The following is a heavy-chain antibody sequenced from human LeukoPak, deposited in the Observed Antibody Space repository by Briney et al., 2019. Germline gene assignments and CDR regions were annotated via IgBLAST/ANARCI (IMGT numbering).Heavy chain of an antibody. Sequence: AGGSLRLSCAASGFTFSSYGMHWVRQAPGKGLEWVAVIWYDGNNKYYADSVKGRFTISRDNSKNTLYLQMNSLRAEDTAVYYCARGATVTTRKGRDYFDYWGQGTLVTVSS. D-gene: IGHD4-11*01. CDR2: IWYDGNNK. CDR3: ARGATVTTRKGRDYFDY. V-gene: IGHV3-33*01. CDR1: GFTFSSYG. J-gene: IGHJ4*02.